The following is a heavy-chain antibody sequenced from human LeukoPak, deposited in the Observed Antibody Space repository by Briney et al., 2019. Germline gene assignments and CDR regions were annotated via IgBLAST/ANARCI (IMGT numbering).Heavy chain of an antibody. CDR3: AGSSSRSINWFDP. J-gene: IGHJ5*02. CDR1: GGSISSYY. V-gene: IGHV4-59*01. CDR2: IYYSGST. Sequence: SETLSLTCTVSGGSISSYYWSWIRQPPGKGLGWIGYIYYSGSTNYNPSLKSRVTISVDTSKNQFSLKLSSVTAADTAVYYCAGSSSRSINWFDPWGQGTLVTVSS. D-gene: IGHD6-13*01.